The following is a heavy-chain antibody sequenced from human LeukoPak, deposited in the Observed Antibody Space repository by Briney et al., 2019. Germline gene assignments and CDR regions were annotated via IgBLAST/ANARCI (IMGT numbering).Heavy chain of an antibody. V-gene: IGHV3-23*01. Sequence: GGSLRLSCAASGFTLSSFDMSWVRQAAGEGVEWVSGISRGGAITYYSDSVMAGFSTSRKNSKNTLYLQLTNLIAEDTAVYYCAKDLLSGGNCYSIFHSWGQGTLVTVSS. CDR1: GFTLSSFD. D-gene: IGHD2-15*01. CDR2: ISRGGAIT. CDR3: AKDLLSGGNCYSIFHS. J-gene: IGHJ4*02.